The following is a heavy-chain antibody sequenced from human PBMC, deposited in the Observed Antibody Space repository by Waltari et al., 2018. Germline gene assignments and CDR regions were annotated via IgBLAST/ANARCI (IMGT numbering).Heavy chain of an antibody. CDR3: ARGQKTGTSPDY. D-gene: IGHD7-27*01. Sequence: EVQLVESGGGLVQPGGSLRLSCAASGFTFSSYWMSWVRQAPGKGLDWVANIKQDGSEIYYVDSVKGRFTISRDNAKNSLYLQMNSLRAEDTAVYYCARGQKTGTSPDYWGQGTLVTVSS. CDR1: GFTFSSYW. V-gene: IGHV3-7*01. J-gene: IGHJ4*02. CDR2: IKQDGSEI.